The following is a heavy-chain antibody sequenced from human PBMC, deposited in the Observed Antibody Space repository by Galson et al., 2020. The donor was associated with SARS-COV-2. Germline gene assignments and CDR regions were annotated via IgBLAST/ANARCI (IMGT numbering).Heavy chain of an antibody. Sequence: GEPLKIPCAASGFTFSSYRIHWARHAPGQGLAWVAVISSDGSHKYYADSVKGRFTISRDDSKNTMYLQMNSLRAEDTAVYYCARDLYGSGKYVEYWGKGTLVTVSS. CDR3: ARDLYGSGKYVEY. CDR1: GFTFSSYR. CDR2: ISSDGSHK. J-gene: IGHJ4*02. D-gene: IGHD3-10*01. V-gene: IGHV3-30*03.